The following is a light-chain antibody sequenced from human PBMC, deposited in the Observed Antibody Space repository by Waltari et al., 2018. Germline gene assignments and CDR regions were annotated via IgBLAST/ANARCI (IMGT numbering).Light chain of an antibody. V-gene: IGKV1-39*01. CDR3: QQTYTTVKT. J-gene: IGKJ2*01. CDR1: QNIRIY. Sequence: DIPMTPYPSSLVASVGDRVIITCLASQNIRIYLNWFQQKPGRAPDLLMYGASRLQSGVPQRFSGSGSGTDFTLIISDLQPEDSATYYCQQTYTTVKTFGRGTRVEV. CDR2: GAS.